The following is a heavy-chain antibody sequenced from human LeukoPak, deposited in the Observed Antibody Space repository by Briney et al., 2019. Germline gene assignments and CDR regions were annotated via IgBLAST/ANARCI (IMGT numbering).Heavy chain of an antibody. CDR2: IILIFGTA. V-gene: IGHV1-69*01. Sequence: SGKVSCKASGGTFSSYAISWVRQAPGQGLEWMGGIILIFGTANYAQKFQGRVTITADESTSTAYMELSSLRSEDTAVYYCASSDYDSSGYRDFDYWGQGTLVTVSS. CDR1: GGTFSSYA. J-gene: IGHJ4*02. CDR3: ASSDYDSSGYRDFDY. D-gene: IGHD3-22*01.